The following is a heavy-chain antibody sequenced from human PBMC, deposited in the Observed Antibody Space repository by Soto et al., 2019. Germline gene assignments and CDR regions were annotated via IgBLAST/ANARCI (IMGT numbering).Heavy chain of an antibody. V-gene: IGHV1-18*01. Sequence: QVQLVQSGAEVKKPGASVKVSCKVSGYMIASYGISWARQAPGQGLEWMGWINTYNGNINYAQKFQGRVTMTTDTSTRTTYMERRGLGAADTGLYYWARERGDYQFFDYWGQVTLVTVSS. CDR2: INTYNGNI. D-gene: IGHD2-2*01. CDR1: GYMIASYG. J-gene: IGHJ4*02. CDR3: ARERGDYQFFDY.